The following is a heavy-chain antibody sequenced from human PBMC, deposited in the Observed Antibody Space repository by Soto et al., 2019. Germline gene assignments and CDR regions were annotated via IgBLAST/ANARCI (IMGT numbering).Heavy chain of an antibody. J-gene: IGHJ5*02. V-gene: IGHV3-7*03. CDR3: AGNGGQHGDYNGWIDP. CDR1: GFSFSSYW. CDR2: IKQDGREK. D-gene: IGHD3-9*01. Sequence: GGSLRLSCAASGFSFSSYWMTCVRQAPGKGLEWVANIKQDGREKYYVASVKGRFTISRDNAKNLVYLQMDSLTPDDTAVYFSAGNGGQHGDYNGWIDPWGQGTTVTVSS.